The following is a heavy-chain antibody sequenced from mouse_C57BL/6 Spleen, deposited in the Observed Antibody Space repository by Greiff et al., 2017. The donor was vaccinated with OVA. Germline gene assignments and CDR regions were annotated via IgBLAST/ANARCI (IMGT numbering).Heavy chain of an antibody. J-gene: IGHJ2*01. CDR3: ARWGSIYYDYEGGY. Sequence: VQLQQSGPELVKPGDSVKISCKASGYSFTGYFMNWVMQSHGKSLEWIGRINPYNGDTFYNQKFKGKATLTVDKSSSTAHMERRSLTSEDSAVYYCARWGSIYYDYEGGYWGQGTTRTVSS. D-gene: IGHD2-4*01. V-gene: IGHV1-20*01. CDR1: GYSFTGYF. CDR2: INPYNGDT.